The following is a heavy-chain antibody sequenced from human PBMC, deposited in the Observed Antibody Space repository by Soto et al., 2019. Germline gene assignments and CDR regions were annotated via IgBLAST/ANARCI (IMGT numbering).Heavy chain of an antibody. Sequence: GGSLRLSCAASGFTVSSYYMSWVRQAPGKGLEWVSVIYSGGSTYYADSVKGRFTISRDNSKNTLYLQMNSLRAEDTAVYFCARGVPGTYAFDIWGQGTMVTVS. V-gene: IGHV3-66*01. CDR1: GFTVSSYY. D-gene: IGHD3-10*01. CDR3: ARGVPGTYAFDI. CDR2: IYSGGST. J-gene: IGHJ3*02.